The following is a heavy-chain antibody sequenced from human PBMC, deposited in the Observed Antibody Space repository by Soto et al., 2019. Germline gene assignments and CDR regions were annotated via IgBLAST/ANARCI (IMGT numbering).Heavy chain of an antibody. D-gene: IGHD3-22*01. Sequence: SETLSLTCAVSGYSISSGYYWGWIRQPPGKGLEWIGSIYHSGSTYYNPSLKSRVTISVDTSKNQFSLKLSSVTAADTAVYYCARYDQHFDYWGQGTLVTVSS. CDR1: GYSISSGYY. V-gene: IGHV4-38-2*01. CDR3: ARYDQHFDY. CDR2: IYHSGST. J-gene: IGHJ4*02.